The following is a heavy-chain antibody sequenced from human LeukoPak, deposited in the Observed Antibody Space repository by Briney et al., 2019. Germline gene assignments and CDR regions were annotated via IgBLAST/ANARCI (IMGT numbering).Heavy chain of an antibody. Sequence: GGSLRLSCAASGFTFSDYTMNWVRQAPEEGLEWVSSISSSNTYIYYADSVKGRFTISRDNAKNSLYLQMNSLRAEDTAVYYCATGNGGLFDYWGQGTLVTVSS. CDR3: ATGNGGLFDY. V-gene: IGHV3-21*01. J-gene: IGHJ4*02. CDR2: ISSSNTYI. CDR1: GFTFSDYT. D-gene: IGHD2-8*01.